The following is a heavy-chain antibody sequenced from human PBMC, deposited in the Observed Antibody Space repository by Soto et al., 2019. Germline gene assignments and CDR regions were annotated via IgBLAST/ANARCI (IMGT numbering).Heavy chain of an antibody. CDR2: ISGSGGSR. Sequence: GWSLRLSCASAGFTFSSYAMSLVRQAPGKGLEWVSAISGSGGSRYYADSVKGRFTISRDNSKNTLYLKINSLSAEDTAVYYCAKDQVTMVRGDIIMLVPFEYWGKGTLVTVSS. CDR1: GFTFSSYA. CDR3: AKDQVTMVRGDIIMLVPFEY. J-gene: IGHJ4*02. D-gene: IGHD3-10*01. V-gene: IGHV3-23*01.